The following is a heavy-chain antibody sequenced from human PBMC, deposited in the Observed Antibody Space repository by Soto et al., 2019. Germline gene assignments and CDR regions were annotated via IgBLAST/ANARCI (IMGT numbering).Heavy chain of an antibody. CDR3: AKGVEGYVVSSFDS. CDR2: ITSSGSST. D-gene: IGHD5-12*01. J-gene: IGHJ4*02. V-gene: IGHV3-23*01. Sequence: VRSLRLSYAASGFIFSDYAMTWVRQTPGKGLEWVSAITSSGSSTYFADSLKGRITISRDNSKNTLSLQMDSLRVEDTAIYYCAKGVEGYVVSSFDSWGQGALVTVSS. CDR1: GFIFSDYA.